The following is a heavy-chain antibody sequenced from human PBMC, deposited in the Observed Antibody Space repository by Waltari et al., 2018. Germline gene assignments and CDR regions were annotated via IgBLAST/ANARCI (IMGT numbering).Heavy chain of an antibody. D-gene: IGHD5-12*01. CDR3: ATYIGASVGTAAFDV. CDR1: GVSITSNRHY. CDR2: FSYSWTT. V-gene: IGHV4-39*01. J-gene: IGHJ3*01. Sequence: QLQLQESGPRLVRPSETLSLICRVSGVSITSNRHYWAWIRQSPGQGLEWIGTFSYSWTTYISPSLKSRVSVSRDTSKNQVSLILGSVTAADMAVYYCATYIGASVGTAAFDVWGQGTMVTVSS.